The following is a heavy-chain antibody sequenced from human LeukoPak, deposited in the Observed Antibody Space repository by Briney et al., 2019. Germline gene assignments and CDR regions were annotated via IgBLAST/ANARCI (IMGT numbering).Heavy chain of an antibody. J-gene: IGHJ6*02. Sequence: GGSLRLSCAASGFTFSSYAVSWVRQAPGKGLEWVSAISGSGDSTYYADSVKGRFTTSRDNSKNTLYLQMNSLRAEDTAVYYCAKNGWGIRYLDVWGQGTTVTVSS. V-gene: IGHV3-23*01. CDR2: ISGSGDST. CDR1: GFTFSSYA. CDR3: AKNGWGIRYLDV. D-gene: IGHD6-19*01.